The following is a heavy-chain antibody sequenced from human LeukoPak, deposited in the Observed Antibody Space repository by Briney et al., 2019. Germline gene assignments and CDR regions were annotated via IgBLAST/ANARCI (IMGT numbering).Heavy chain of an antibody. Sequence: PGGSLRLSCAASGFTFRSYRMHGVRHAPGKGVVWVSRINSDGSSISYADSVKGRFTISRDNAKNTLYLQMDSLRAEDTAVYYCARDPRYYDSSGYYYVDYYYYYGMDVWGQGTTVTVSS. J-gene: IGHJ6*02. CDR2: INSDGSSI. V-gene: IGHV3-74*01. CDR1: GFTFRSYR. D-gene: IGHD3-22*01. CDR3: ARDPRYYDSSGYYYVDYYYYYGMDV.